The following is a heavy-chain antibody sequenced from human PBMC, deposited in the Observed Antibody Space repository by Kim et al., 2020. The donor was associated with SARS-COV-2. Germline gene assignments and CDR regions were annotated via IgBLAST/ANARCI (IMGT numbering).Heavy chain of an antibody. J-gene: IGHJ4*02. D-gene: IGHD4-4*01. CDR3: ARGNSNRGAFDY. V-gene: IGHV4-34*01. Sequence: NYNPSLKSRVTISVDTSKNQFSLKLSSVTAADTAVYYCARGNSNRGAFDYWGQGTLVTVSS.